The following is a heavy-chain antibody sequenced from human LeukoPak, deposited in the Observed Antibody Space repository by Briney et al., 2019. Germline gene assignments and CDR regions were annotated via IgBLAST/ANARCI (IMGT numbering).Heavy chain of an antibody. CDR3: ARAGATHHFDY. D-gene: IGHD1-26*01. Sequence: GGSLRLSCAASGFTFTTYGMHWVRQAPGKGLEWVAIIWYDGSNKYYADSVRGRFTISRDNAKNSLYLQMNSLRAEDTAVYYCARAGATHHFDYWGQGTLVTVSS. J-gene: IGHJ4*02. CDR1: GFTFTTYG. V-gene: IGHV3-33*01. CDR2: IWYDGSNK.